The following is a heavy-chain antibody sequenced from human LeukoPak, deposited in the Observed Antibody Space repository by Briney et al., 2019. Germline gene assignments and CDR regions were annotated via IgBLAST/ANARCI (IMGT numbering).Heavy chain of an antibody. Sequence: PSETLSLTCTVSGGSISSYYWSWIRQPPGKGLEWIGYIYYSGSTNYNPSLKSRVTLSVDTSKNQFSLKLSSVPAADTAVYYCARGYCSGGSCYEDYWGQGTLVTVSS. CDR3: ARGYCSGGSCYEDY. CDR1: GGSISSYY. CDR2: IYYSGST. J-gene: IGHJ4*02. V-gene: IGHV4-59*12. D-gene: IGHD2-15*01.